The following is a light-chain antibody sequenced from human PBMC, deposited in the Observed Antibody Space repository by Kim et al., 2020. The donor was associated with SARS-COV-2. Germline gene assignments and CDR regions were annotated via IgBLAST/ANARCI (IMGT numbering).Light chain of an antibody. CDR2: DAS. V-gene: IGKV3-15*01. Sequence: EIVLTQSPATLSVSPGERATLSCRASQSFGNQLAWYQQKPGQAPRLLIYDASNRATGVPARFSGSGSGTEFILTISSLQPEDFAVYYCQQYNRWPLTFGGGTKVDIK. CDR3: QQYNRWPLT. J-gene: IGKJ4*02. CDR1: QSFGNQ.